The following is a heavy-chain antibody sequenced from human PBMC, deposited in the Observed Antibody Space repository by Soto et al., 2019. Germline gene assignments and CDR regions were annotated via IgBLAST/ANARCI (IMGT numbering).Heavy chain of an antibody. CDR3: ARGRVGATNWNWFAP. D-gene: IGHD1-26*01. CDR1: GGSFSDYY. J-gene: IGHJ5*02. CDR2: INHRGST. V-gene: IGHV4-34*01. Sequence: KTSETLSLTCAVYGGSFSDYYWSWIRQPPGKGLEWIGEINHRGSTNYNPSLKSRVTISVDTSKNQFSLKLSSVTAADTAVYYCARGRVGATNWNWFAPWGQGTQVTVSS.